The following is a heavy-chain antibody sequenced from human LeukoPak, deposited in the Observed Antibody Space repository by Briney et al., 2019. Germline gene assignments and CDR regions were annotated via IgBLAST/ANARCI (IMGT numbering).Heavy chain of an antibody. CDR1: GGSISSYY. CDR3: ARQRREGGIASYYYGLDV. V-gene: IGHV4-59*08. CDR2: IYSTGNT. J-gene: IGHJ6*02. D-gene: IGHD1-26*01. Sequence: SETLSLTCTVSGGSISSYYWSWIRQPPGKGLEWIGWIYSTGNTNYNPSLKSRVTISLDTSKNQFSLNLNSVTAADTAEYYCARQRREGGIASYYYGLDVWGQGTTVTVSS.